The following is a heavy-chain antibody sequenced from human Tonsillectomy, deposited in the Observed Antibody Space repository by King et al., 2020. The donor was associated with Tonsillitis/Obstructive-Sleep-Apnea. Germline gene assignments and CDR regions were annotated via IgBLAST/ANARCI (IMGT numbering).Heavy chain of an antibody. J-gene: IGHJ4*02. V-gene: IGHV4-34*01. CDR2: INHSGRT. D-gene: IGHD2-2*01. Sequence: VQLQQWGAGLLKPSETLSLTCAVYGGSFSGYYWSWIRQPPGKGLEWIGEINHSGRTNYNPSLKSRVTISVDTSKNQSSLKLSSVTAADTAVYYCARVSSFIVVVPAAFDYWGQGPLVTVSS. CDR3: ARVSSFIVVVPAAFDY. CDR1: GGSFSGYY.